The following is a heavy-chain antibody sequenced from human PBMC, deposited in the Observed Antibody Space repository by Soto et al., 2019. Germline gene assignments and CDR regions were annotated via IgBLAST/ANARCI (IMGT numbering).Heavy chain of an antibody. CDR3: ARQRSEGWGVSLYYFDF. CDR1: GDSISSSSYY. D-gene: IGHD3-10*01. V-gene: IGHV4-39*01. Sequence: PSETLSLACTVSGDSISSSSYYGGWIRQPPGKGLEWIGSIYYSGSTYYNPSLKSRVTISVDTSKNQFSLKLSSVTAADTAVYYCARQRSEGWGVSLYYFDFWGKGTRVTVSS. CDR2: IYYSGST. J-gene: IGHJ4*02.